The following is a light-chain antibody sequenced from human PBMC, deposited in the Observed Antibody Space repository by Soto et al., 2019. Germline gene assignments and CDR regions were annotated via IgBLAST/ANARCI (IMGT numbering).Light chain of an antibody. CDR1: KRFTA. J-gene: IGKJ1*01. Sequence: LTHSQPSRFPFLGEGFPSTCRQFKRFTANSNWYHQKPGKAPKLLIYAAPSLQSGVPSRFSGSGSGTDFTLTISSLQPEDFATYYCQQSYSTLWTFGQGTKVEIK. CDR3: QQSYSTLWT. CDR2: AAP. V-gene: IGKV1-39*01.